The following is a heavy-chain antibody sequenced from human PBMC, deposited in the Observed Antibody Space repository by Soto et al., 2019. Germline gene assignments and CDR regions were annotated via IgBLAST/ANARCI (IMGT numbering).Heavy chain of an antibody. CDR3: VRGGGGGLFDP. D-gene: IGHD2-15*01. CDR2: ISPGSRYP. CDR1: GFTFGDYY. J-gene: IGHJ5*02. V-gene: IGHV3-11*06. Sequence: GGSLSLSCAGSGFTFGDYYMSWIRQAPGKGLEWLSYISPGSRYPAYADSVKGRFTISRDNAKRSLYLQMMSLTAEDTAIYYCVRGGGGGLFDPWGQGTMVTVSS.